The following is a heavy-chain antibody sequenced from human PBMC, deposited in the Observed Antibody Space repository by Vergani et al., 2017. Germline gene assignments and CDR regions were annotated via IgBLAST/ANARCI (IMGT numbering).Heavy chain of an antibody. V-gene: IGHV1-2*02. CDR2: INPNSGGT. D-gene: IGHD6-19*01. CDR1: GYTFTGYY. Sequence: QVQLVQSGAEVKKPGASVKVSCKASGYTFTGYYMHWVRQAPGQGLEWMGWINPNSGGTNYAQKFQGRVTITADKSTSTAYMELSSLRSEDTAVYYCATPGVAGTRYYFDYWGQGTLVTVSS. CDR3: ATPGVAGTRYYFDY. J-gene: IGHJ4*02.